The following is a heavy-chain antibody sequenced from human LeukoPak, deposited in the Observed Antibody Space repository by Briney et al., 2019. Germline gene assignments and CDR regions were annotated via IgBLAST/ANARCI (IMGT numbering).Heavy chain of an antibody. CDR3: ARDRHCSSTSCYPQWFDP. Sequence: SVKVSCKASGYTFTSYGISWVRQAPGQGLEWMGWISAYNGNTNYAQKLQGRVTMTTDTSTSTAYMELRSLRSDDTAVYYCARDRHCSSTSCYPQWFDPWGQGTLVAVSS. CDR2: ISAYNGNT. J-gene: IGHJ5*02. V-gene: IGHV1-18*01. CDR1: GYTFTSYG. D-gene: IGHD2-2*01.